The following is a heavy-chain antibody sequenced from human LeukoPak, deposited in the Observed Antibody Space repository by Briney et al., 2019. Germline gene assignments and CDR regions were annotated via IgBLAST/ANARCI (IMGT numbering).Heavy chain of an antibody. CDR3: TRGFRDGSSSPFDY. D-gene: IGHD6-6*01. CDR2: IYYSGST. V-gene: IGHV4-59*01. CDR1: GGSISYYY. Sequence: PSETLSLTCTVSGGSISYYYWNWIRQPPGKGLEWIGYIYYSGSTNYSPSLKSRVTISVDTSKNQFSLKLSSVTAADTAVYYCTRGFRDGSSSPFDYWGQGTLVTVSS. J-gene: IGHJ4*02.